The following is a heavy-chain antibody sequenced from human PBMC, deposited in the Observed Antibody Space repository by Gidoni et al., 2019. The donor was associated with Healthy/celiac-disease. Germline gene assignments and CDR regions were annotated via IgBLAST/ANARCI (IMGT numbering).Heavy chain of an antibody. CDR3: ARSLARYSSSELPFDY. CDR2: INPSGGST. D-gene: IGHD6-13*01. J-gene: IGHJ4*02. CDR1: GYTFTSYY. V-gene: IGHV1-46*01. Sequence: QVQLVQSGAEVKKPGASVKVSCKASGYTFTSYYMHWVRQAPGQGLEWMGIINPSGGSTSYAQKFQGRVTMTRDTSTSTVYMELSSLRSEDTAVYYCARSLARYSSSELPFDYWGQGTLVTVSS.